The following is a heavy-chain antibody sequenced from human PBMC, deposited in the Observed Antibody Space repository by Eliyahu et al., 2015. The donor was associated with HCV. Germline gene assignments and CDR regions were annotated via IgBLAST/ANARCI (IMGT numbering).Heavy chain of an antibody. D-gene: IGHD5-12*01. V-gene: IGHV3-21*01. Sequence: EVQLVESGGGLVKPGGSLRLSCAASGFTFSSYSMNWVRQAPGKGLEGVSSISSSSSYIYYADSVKGRFTISRDNAMNSLYLQMNSLRAEDTAVYYCARVRGYSGYVDYWGQGTLVTVSS. J-gene: IGHJ4*02. CDR1: GFTFSSYS. CDR3: ARVRGYSGYVDY. CDR2: ISSSSSYI.